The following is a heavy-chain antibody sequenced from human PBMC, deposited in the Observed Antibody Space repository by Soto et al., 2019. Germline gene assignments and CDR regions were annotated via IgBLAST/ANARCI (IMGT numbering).Heavy chain of an antibody. D-gene: IGHD5-18*01. CDR1: GYTFTGYY. CDR2: INPNSGGT. Sequence: QVQLVQSGAEVKKPGASVKVSCKASGYTFTGYYMHWVRQAPGQGLEWMGWINPNSGGTNYAQKFQGWVTMTRDTSISTAYRELSRLRSDDTVVYYCARGPSRYSYHYYYYYGMDVCGQGTTVTVSS. V-gene: IGHV1-2*04. CDR3: ARGPSRYSYHYYYYYGMDV. J-gene: IGHJ6*02.